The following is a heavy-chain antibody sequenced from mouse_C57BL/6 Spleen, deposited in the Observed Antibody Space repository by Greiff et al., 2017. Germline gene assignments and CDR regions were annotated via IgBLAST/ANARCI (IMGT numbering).Heavy chain of an antibody. Sequence: VKLMESGAELVKPGASVKISCKASGYAFSSYWMNWVKQRPGKGLEWIGQIYPGDGDTNYNGKFKGKATLTADKSSSTAYMQLSSLTSEDSAVYFCARMATVPYYFDYWGQGTTLTVSS. CDR2: IYPGDGDT. J-gene: IGHJ2*01. CDR3: ARMATVPYYFDY. CDR1: GYAFSSYW. D-gene: IGHD1-1*01. V-gene: IGHV1-80*01.